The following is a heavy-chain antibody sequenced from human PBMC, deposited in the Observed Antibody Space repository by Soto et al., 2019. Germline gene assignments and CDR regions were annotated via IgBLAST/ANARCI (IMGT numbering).Heavy chain of an antibody. CDR2: IYYSGRT. Sequence: QVQLQESGPGLVKPSQTLSLTCTVSGGSISSGGYYWRWIRQHPGKGLEWIGYIYYSGRTYYNPSLKSRVNISEDTSKNQFSLKLTSVTAADTAVYYCAGSDYYDTSGYYYRVDYWGQGTLVTVSS. J-gene: IGHJ4*02. CDR1: GGSISSGGYY. CDR3: AGSDYYDTSGYYYRVDY. V-gene: IGHV4-31*03. D-gene: IGHD3-22*01.